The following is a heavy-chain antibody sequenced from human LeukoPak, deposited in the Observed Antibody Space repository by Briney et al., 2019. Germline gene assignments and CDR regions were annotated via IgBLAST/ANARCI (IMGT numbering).Heavy chain of an antibody. CDR3: ARDTGWSVVLGAFDI. Sequence: GGSLKLSCAASGFTFSGSSMHWVRQASGKGLEWVGRVKSKANSYATAYAASVKGRFTISRDNSKNTVYLQMNSLRAEDTAVYYCARDTGWSVVLGAFDIWGQGTMVTVSS. V-gene: IGHV3-73*01. CDR2: VKSKANSYAT. J-gene: IGHJ3*02. CDR1: GFTFSGSS. D-gene: IGHD2-15*01.